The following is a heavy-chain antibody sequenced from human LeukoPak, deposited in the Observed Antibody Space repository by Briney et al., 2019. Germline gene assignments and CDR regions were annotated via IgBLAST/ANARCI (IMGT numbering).Heavy chain of an antibody. CDR3: ARGGIVGSRTNWFDP. CDR2: IYYSGST. Sequence: KPSETLSLTCTVSSGSISSYYWSWIRQPPGKGLEWIGYIYYSGSTNYNPSLKSRVTISLDTSKNQFSLKLSSVTAADTAVYYCARGGIVGSRTNWFDPWGQGILVTVSS. J-gene: IGHJ5*02. V-gene: IGHV4-59*08. CDR1: SGSISSYY. D-gene: IGHD1-26*01.